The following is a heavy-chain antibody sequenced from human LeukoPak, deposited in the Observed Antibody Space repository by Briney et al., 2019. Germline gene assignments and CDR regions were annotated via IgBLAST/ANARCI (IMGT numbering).Heavy chain of an antibody. V-gene: IGHV3-21*01. CDR3: SRARRYDAYLDY. J-gene: IGHJ4*02. Sequence: GSLRLSCASSGFTFSSAIMRGRRQAPGKGLEWVSSISSSSNYIYYADSMKGRFTISRDNAKNSLYLQMNSLRAEDTAVYFCSRARRYDAYLDYWGLGTLVTVSS. D-gene: IGHD1-14*01. CDR1: GFTFSSAI. CDR2: ISSSSNYI.